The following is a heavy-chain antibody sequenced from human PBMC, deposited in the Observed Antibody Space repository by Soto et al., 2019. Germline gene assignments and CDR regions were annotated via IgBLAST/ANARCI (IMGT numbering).Heavy chain of an antibody. Sequence: PGGSLRLSCAASGFTFSSYGMHWVRQAPGKGLEWVAVIWYDGSNKYYADSVKGRFTISRDNSKNTLYLQMNSLRAEDTAVYYCARMGSPRGYSSSWYYKPAYYYYMDVWGKGTTVTVSS. V-gene: IGHV3-33*01. J-gene: IGHJ6*03. CDR3: ARMGSPRGYSSSWYYKPAYYYYMDV. CDR1: GFTFSSYG. CDR2: IWYDGSNK. D-gene: IGHD6-13*01.